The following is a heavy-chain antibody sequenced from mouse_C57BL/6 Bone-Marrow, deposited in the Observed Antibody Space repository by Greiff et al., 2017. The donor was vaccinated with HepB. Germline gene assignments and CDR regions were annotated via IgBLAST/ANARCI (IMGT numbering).Heavy chain of an antibody. CDR3: ARSGTVVDIWAMDY. V-gene: IGHV1-76*01. Sequence: VQLQQSGAELVRPGASVKLSCKASGYTFTDYYINWVKQRPGQGLEWIARIYPGSGNTYYNEKFKGKATLTAEKSSSTAYMQLSSLTSEDSAVYFCARSGTVVDIWAMDYWGQGTSVTVSS. CDR1: GYTFTDYY. CDR2: IYPGSGNT. D-gene: IGHD1-1*01. J-gene: IGHJ4*01.